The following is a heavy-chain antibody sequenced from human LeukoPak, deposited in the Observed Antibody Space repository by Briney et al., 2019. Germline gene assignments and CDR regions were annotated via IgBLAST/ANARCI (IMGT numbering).Heavy chain of an antibody. D-gene: IGHD1-26*01. J-gene: IGHJ4*02. Sequence: PSETLSLTCIASGGSISSYYWSWIRQPPGKGLEWIGYIYNSGITNHNPSLKSRVTISVDTSKNQFSLKLSSVTAADTAVYYCARAPRYSGSYYAPKYYFDYWGQGTLVTVSS. V-gene: IGHV4-59*01. CDR3: ARAPRYSGSYYAPKYYFDY. CDR2: IYNSGIT. CDR1: GGSISSYY.